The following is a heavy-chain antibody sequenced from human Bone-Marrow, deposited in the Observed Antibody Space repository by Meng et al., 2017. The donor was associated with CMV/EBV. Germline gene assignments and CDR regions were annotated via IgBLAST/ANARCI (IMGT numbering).Heavy chain of an antibody. Sequence: SCAASGFTFSSYSMNWVRQAPGKGLEWVSSISSSSSYIYYADSVKGRFTISRDNAKNSLYLQMNSLRAEDTAVYYCARLPSYYYGSGSPCFDYWGQGTLVTVSS. J-gene: IGHJ4*02. D-gene: IGHD3-10*01. CDR2: ISSSSSYI. V-gene: IGHV3-21*01. CDR1: GFTFSSYS. CDR3: ARLPSYYYGSGSPCFDY.